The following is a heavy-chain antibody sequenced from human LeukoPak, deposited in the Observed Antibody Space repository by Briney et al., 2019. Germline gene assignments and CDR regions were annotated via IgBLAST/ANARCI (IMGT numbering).Heavy chain of an antibody. V-gene: IGHV4-59*01. CDR3: ARDPYCSSTSCYTGGYYYYYMDV. Sequence: PSETLSLTCTVSGGSISSYYWSWIRQPPGKGLEWIGYIYYSGSTNYNPSLKSRATISVDTSKNQFSLKLSSVTAADTAVYYCARDPYCSSTSCYTGGYYYYYMDVWGKGTTVTVSS. J-gene: IGHJ6*03. CDR1: GGSISSYY. CDR2: IYYSGST. D-gene: IGHD2-2*02.